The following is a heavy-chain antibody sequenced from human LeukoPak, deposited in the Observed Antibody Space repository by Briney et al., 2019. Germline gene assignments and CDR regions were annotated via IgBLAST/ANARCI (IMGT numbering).Heavy chain of an antibody. CDR1: GFTFSNYA. J-gene: IGHJ4*02. V-gene: IGHV3-23*01. CDR2: ITGSGTST. Sequence: PGGSLRLSCGASGFTFSNYAMSWVRQAPGKGLEWVSAITGSGTSTYYADSLKGRFTISRDNSKNTVFLQMTSLRHEDTAIYYCVIWGDYDVLTGYYVPDYWGQGTLVTVSS. CDR3: VIWGDYDVLTGYYVPDY. D-gene: IGHD3-9*01.